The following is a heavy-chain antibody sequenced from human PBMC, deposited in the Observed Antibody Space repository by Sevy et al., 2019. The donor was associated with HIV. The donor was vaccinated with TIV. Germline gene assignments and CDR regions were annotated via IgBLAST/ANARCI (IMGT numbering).Heavy chain of an antibody. Sequence: GGSLRLSCAVSGFNFSVSAMHWVRQASGKGLEWLGRIRSKANNYATAYSTSVKGRFTMSRDDSKSTAYLQMNSLKSEDTALYYCTTLLGVTFDYWGQGALVTVSS. CDR3: TTLLGVTFDY. CDR1: GFNFSVSA. D-gene: IGHD3-10*01. CDR2: IRSKANNYAT. J-gene: IGHJ4*02. V-gene: IGHV3-73*01.